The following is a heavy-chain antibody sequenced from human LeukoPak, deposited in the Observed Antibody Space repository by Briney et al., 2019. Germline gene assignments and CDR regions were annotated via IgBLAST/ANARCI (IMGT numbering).Heavy chain of an antibody. Sequence: SETLSLTCNVSGYSISSGYYWGWIRQPPGKGLQWIGTIYHSGSTYYNPSLKSRVTISVDTSKNQFSLKLSSVTAADTAVYYCARGRKVRGVIIAHYMDVWGKGTTVTVSS. J-gene: IGHJ6*03. CDR3: ARGRKVRGVIIAHYMDV. CDR1: GYSISSGYY. CDR2: IYHSGST. D-gene: IGHD3-10*01. V-gene: IGHV4-38-2*02.